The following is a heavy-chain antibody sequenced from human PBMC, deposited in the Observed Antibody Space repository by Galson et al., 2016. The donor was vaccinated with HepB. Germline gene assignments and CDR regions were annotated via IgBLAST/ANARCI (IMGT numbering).Heavy chain of an antibody. CDR1: GGPFXXXH. CDR2: XNPXXIT. V-gene: IGHV4-34*01. Sequence: SETLSLTCAVSGGPFXXXHWXXXRXXXGKXXXWIXXXNPXXITXXXPSXXSRVTMSVDTSKRQXSLKXXSVTAADTAVFFCARGRPEFYYDIIAYHVFAFDSXGXGTXXTVSS. D-gene: IGHD3-22*01. CDR3: ARGRPEFYYDIIAYHVFAFDS. J-gene: IGHJ3*02.